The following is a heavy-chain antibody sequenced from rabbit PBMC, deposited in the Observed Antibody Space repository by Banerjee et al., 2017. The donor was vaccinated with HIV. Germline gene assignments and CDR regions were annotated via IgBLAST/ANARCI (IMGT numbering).Heavy chain of an antibody. Sequence: QSLEESGGGLVQSEGSLTLTCTASGFSFSSGYDMCWVRQAPGKGLEWIACINTSSGNTVYASWAKGRFTISKTSSTTVTLQMTSLTAADTAAYFCAREDDDYGDFNLWGPGTLVTVS. J-gene: IGHJ4*01. V-gene: IGHV1S40*01. D-gene: IGHD2-1*01. CDR1: GFSFSSGYD. CDR3: AREDDDYGDFNL. CDR2: INTSSGNT.